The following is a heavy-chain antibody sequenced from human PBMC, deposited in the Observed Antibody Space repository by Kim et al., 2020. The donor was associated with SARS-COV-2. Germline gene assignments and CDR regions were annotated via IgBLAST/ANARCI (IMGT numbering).Heavy chain of an antibody. V-gene: IGHV3-9*01. J-gene: IGHJ4*02. CDR2: ISWKSGVI. CDR1: GFIFHNYA. Sequence: GGSLRLSCAASGFIFHNYAMHWVRQVPGKGLEWVSGISWKSGVIVYADSVKGRFTISRDDAKSSLYLQMNSLTPEDTAFYYCAKDWGNKVGTIDYWGQGTLVTVSS. CDR3: AKDWGNKVGTIDY. D-gene: IGHD3-16*01.